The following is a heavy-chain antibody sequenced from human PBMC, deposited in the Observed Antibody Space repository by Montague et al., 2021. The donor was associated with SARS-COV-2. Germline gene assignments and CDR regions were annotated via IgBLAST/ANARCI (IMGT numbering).Heavy chain of an antibody. V-gene: IGHV4-30-2*06. Sequence: TLSLTCVVSGGSISSDDYSWSWMRQSPGKGLVWIGYINQSGSSNSNPILQRSVTISIDTSNNQFSLNITSVPDAATDLYYCAPGTRMYGMDFWGQGTTVTVSS. CDR1: GGSISSDDYS. D-gene: IGHD3-10*01. CDR3: APGTRMYGMDF. CDR2: INQSGSS. J-gene: IGHJ6*02.